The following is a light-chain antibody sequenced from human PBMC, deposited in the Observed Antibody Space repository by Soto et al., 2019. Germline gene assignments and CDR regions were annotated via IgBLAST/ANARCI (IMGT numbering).Light chain of an antibody. Sequence: DIQMTQSPSTLSASVGDRVTITCRASQSISSWLAWYQQKPGKAPKLLIYKASSLESGVPSRFSGSGSGTEFTLTISSLQPDDFATYYCQQYNNYSHTFGQGTKVEIK. J-gene: IGKJ1*01. CDR2: KAS. V-gene: IGKV1-5*03. CDR3: QQYNNYSHT. CDR1: QSISSW.